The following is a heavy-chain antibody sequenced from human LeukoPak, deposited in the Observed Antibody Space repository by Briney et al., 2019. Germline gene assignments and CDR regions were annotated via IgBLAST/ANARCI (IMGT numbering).Heavy chain of an antibody. D-gene: IGHD1-1*01. V-gene: IGHV3-64D*06. CDR1: GFTFSSYA. CDR3: VVQGWVFRAPTQYYFDY. CDR2: ISSNGGSR. J-gene: IGHJ4*02. Sequence: PGGSLRLSCSASGFTFSSYAMHWVRQAPGKGLEYVSAISSNGGSRYYADFVKGRFTISRDNSKNTLYLQMSSLRAEDTAVYYCVVQGWVFRAPTQYYFDYWGQGTLVTVSS.